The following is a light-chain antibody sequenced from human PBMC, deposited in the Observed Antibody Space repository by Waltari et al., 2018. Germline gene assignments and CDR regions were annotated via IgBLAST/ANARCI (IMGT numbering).Light chain of an antibody. CDR1: QSVLYSSNNKNY. Sequence: DIVMTQSPDSLAVSLGERATINCKSSQSVLYSSNNKNYLAWYQQKPGQPPKLLIYWASTRESGVPDRFSGSGSGTDFTLTISSLQAEDVAVYDCQQLYSTPYTFGQGTKLEIK. CDR2: WAS. V-gene: IGKV4-1*01. CDR3: QQLYSTPYT. J-gene: IGKJ2*01.